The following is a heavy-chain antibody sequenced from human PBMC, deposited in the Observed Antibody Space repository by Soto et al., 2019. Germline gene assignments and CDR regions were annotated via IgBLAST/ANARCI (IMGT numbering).Heavy chain of an antibody. V-gene: IGHV1-2*04. Sequence: QVQLVQSGAEVKKPGASVKVSCKASGYSFTDYYMHWLRQAPGQGLEWMAWTNTNTGGTNYGQDFRGWVTVTRDTSISTAYMELRRLKSGDTAIYYCARSNTPTVTAPSFDHWGQGTLVSVSS. CDR3: ARSNTPTVTAPSFDH. CDR1: GYSFTDYY. CDR2: TNTNTGGT. D-gene: IGHD2-21*02. J-gene: IGHJ4*02.